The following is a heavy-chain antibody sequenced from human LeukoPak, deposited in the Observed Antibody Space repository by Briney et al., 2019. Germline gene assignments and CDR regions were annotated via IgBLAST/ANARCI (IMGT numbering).Heavy chain of an antibody. D-gene: IGHD6-6*01. V-gene: IGHV3-21*06. CDR2: ISTSSSYI. J-gene: IGHJ5*02. CDR3: ARGSSNIAGRDNWFDP. Sequence: GGSLRLFCASSGFTFSSHSMNWVRQAPGKGLEWVSSISTSSSYIDYADSVKGRFTISRDNAKNSLYLQMNSLRADDTAVYYCARGSSNIAGRDNWFDPWGQGTLVTVSS. CDR1: GFTFSSHS.